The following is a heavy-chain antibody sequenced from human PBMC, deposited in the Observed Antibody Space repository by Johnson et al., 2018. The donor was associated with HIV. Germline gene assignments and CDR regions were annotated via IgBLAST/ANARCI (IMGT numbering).Heavy chain of an antibody. V-gene: IGHV3-64*04. Sequence: QVQLVESGGGVVQPGRSLRLSCEASGFSFSRYAMHWVRQAPGKGLEYVSAISSNGGSTGYADSVKGRFTISRDNAKNSLYLQMNSLRAEDTALYYCARVLAGTYYFDSSGYYNAFDIWGQGTMVTVSS. CDR3: ARVLAGTYYFDSSGYYNAFDI. CDR2: ISSNGGST. D-gene: IGHD3-22*01. J-gene: IGHJ3*02. CDR1: GFSFSRYA.